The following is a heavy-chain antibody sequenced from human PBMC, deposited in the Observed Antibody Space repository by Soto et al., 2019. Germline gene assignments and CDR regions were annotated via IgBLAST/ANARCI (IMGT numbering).Heavy chain of an antibody. CDR3: ARIPRYSFPTSDDLDS. CDR2: ITPIYPTT. J-gene: IGHJ4*02. V-gene: IGHV1-69*13. CDR1: GGTFYTYT. D-gene: IGHD5-18*01. Sequence: SVKVSCKASGGTFYTYTFSWVRQAPGQGLEWMGSITPIYPTTNYAERFQGRLTITADGSTHTAYMDLTSLTSEDTAVYYCARIPRYSFPTSDDLDSWGQGTLVTV.